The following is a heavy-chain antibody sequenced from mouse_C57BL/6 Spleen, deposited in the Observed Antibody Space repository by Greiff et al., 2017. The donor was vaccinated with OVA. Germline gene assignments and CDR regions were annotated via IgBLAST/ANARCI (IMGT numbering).Heavy chain of an antibody. V-gene: IGHV1-82*01. CDR3: AREDDYDFAWFAY. Sequence: VQLQQSGPELVKPGASVKISCKASGYAFSSSWMNWVKQRPGKGLEWIGRIYPGDGDTNYNGKFKGKATLTADKSSSTAYMQLSSLTSEDSAVYFCAREDDYDFAWFAYWGQGTLVTVSA. CDR1: GYAFSSSW. J-gene: IGHJ3*01. D-gene: IGHD2-4*01. CDR2: IYPGDGDT.